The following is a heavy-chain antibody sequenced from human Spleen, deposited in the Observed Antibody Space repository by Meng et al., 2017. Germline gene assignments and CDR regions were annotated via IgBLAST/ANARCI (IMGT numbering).Heavy chain of an antibody. Sequence: GHLQQWGEVLWKPSGTLSLPCAVYGGSFSGYYWSWIRQPPGKGLEWIGEINHSGSTNYNPSLESRATISVDTSQNNLSLKLSSVTAADSAVYYCARGPTTMAHDFDYWGQGTLVTVSS. V-gene: IGHV4-34*01. CDR1: GGSFSGYY. CDR2: INHSGST. CDR3: ARGPTTMAHDFDY. D-gene: IGHD4-11*01. J-gene: IGHJ4*02.